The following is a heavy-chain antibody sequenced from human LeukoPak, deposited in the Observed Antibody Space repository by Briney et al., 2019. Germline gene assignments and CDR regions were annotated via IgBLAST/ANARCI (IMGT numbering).Heavy chain of an antibody. CDR2: INHSGST. CDR3: ARRKLWSGRGGRFDP. V-gene: IGHV4-34*01. D-gene: IGHD5-18*01. J-gene: IGHJ5*02. CDR1: GGSFSGYY. Sequence: SETLSLTCAVYGGSFSGYYWSWIRQPPGKGLEWIGEINHSGSTNYNPSLKSRVTISVGTSKNQFSLKLSSVTAADTAVYYCARRKLWSGRGGRFDPWGQGTLVTVSS.